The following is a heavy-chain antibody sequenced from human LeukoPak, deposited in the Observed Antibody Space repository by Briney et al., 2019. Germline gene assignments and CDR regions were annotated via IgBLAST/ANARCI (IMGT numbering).Heavy chain of an antibody. D-gene: IGHD6-19*01. J-gene: IGHJ6*02. CDR1: GFTFSSYA. Sequence: GGSLRLSCAASGFTFSSYAVSWVRQAPGKGLEWVSAISGSGDSTYYADSVKGRFTTSRDNSKNTLYLQMNSLRAEDTAVYYCAKHGWGIRYVDVWGQGTTVTVSS. CDR2: ISGSGDST. V-gene: IGHV3-23*01. CDR3: AKHGWGIRYVDV.